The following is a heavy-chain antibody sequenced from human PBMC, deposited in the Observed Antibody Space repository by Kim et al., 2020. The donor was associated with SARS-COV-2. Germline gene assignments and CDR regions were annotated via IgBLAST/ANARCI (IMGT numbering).Heavy chain of an antibody. D-gene: IGHD3-16*01. CDR3: ARHVWGSSQILNCDD. J-gene: IGHJ4*02. V-gene: IGHV4-61*07. Sequence: PSRQSRVTISVDTSKSQFSLKLSSVTAADTAVYYCARHVWGSSQILNCDDWGQGTLVTVSS.